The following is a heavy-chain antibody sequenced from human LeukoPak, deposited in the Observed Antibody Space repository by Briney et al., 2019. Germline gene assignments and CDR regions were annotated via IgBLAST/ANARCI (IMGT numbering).Heavy chain of an antibody. J-gene: IGHJ4*02. CDR1: GFSFSSYA. D-gene: IGHD3-10*01. CDR3: AKGPGRYYGSGSYPLFDY. Sequence: GGSLRLSWAASGFSFSSYAMGWVRQARGRGLEWVSGISGSGGSTYYADPVKGRFTISRDNSKNTLYLQMNSLRAEDTAVYYCAKGPGRYYGSGSYPLFDYWGQGTLVTVSS. CDR2: ISGSGGST. V-gene: IGHV3-23*01.